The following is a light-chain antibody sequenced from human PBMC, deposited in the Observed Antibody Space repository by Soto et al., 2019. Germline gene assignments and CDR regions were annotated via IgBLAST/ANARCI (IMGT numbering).Light chain of an antibody. CDR1: QSVSSY. CDR2: DAS. Sequence: EIVLTQSPATLSLSPGEGATLSCRASQSVSSYLAWYQQKPGQAPRLLIYDASNRATGIPARFSGSGSGTDFTLTISSLQPGDFAVYYCQQRSNRPPYTFGQGTKLETK. V-gene: IGKV3-11*01. J-gene: IGKJ2*01. CDR3: QQRSNRPPYT.